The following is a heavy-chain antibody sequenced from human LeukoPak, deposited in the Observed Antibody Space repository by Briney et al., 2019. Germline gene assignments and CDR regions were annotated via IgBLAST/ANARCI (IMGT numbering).Heavy chain of an antibody. CDR3: ARVVDVVAAFSP. V-gene: IGHV3-7*03. J-gene: IGHJ5*02. CDR2: IKQDGSGK. Sequence: GGSLTLSCAASGFTFSSYWLSWVRQAPPKGLEWVANIKQDGSGKYYVDSVKDRFTISRDNAKNSLYLQMNSLRAEDTAVYYCARVVDVVAAFSPWGQGTLVTVSS. CDR1: GFTFSSYW. D-gene: IGHD5-12*01.